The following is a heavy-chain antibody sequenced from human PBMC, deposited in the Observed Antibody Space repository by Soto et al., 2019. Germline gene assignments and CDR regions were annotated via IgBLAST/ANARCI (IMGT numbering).Heavy chain of an antibody. V-gene: IGHV4-34*01. CDR3: QGGDF. Sequence: PSETLSLTCAVSGGSFRGYFWSWIRRSPAKGLEWIGEINDSGNTYYNPSFKSRLTISVDTSTSQISLRLTSVTAADSAVYYCQGGDFWGQGTRVTVSS. CDR2: INDSGNT. D-gene: IGHD3-16*01. J-gene: IGHJ4*02. CDR1: GGSFRGYF.